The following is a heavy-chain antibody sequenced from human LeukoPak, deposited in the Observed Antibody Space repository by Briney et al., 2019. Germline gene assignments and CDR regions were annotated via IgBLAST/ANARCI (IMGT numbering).Heavy chain of an antibody. CDR3: AKDSGSYYYYYMDV. CDR1: GFTFSSYE. J-gene: IGHJ6*03. CDR2: ISSSGSTI. V-gene: IGHV3-48*03. Sequence: GGSLRLSCAASGFTFSSYEMNWVRQAPGKGLEWVSYISSSGSTIYYADSVKGRFTISRDNAKNSLYLQMNSLRAEDMALYYRAKDSGSYYYYYMDVWGKGTTVTVSS. D-gene: IGHD1-26*01.